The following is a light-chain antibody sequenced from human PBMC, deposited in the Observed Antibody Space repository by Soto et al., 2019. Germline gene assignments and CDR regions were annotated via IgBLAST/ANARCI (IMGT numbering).Light chain of an antibody. CDR3: QQYGSSP. V-gene: IGKV3-20*01. CDR1: QSVSSSY. J-gene: IGKJ1*01. Sequence: IVLTQSPGTLSLSPGERATLSCRASQSVSSSYLAWYQQKPGQAPRLLIYGASSRATGIPDRFSGSGSGTDFTLAFSRLEPEDFAVYYCQQYGSSPFGQGTKVDIK. CDR2: GAS.